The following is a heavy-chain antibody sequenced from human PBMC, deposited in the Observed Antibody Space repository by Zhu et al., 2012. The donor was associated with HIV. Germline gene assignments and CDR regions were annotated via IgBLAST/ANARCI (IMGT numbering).Heavy chain of an antibody. J-gene: IGHJ6*01. V-gene: IGHV1-2*02. CDR1: EDIFERTEL. CDR3: ARRSNLVRATKLVLDLGRAYGPSIVCLVDAVRTRTGPVRSRFRSPYGTD. Sequence: QVQLVQSGSGVKKPGASVRVSCWTSEDIFERTELIHWVRQAPGQGLEWIGWVKTVTGAVNFGSPDFRQRVSLTRDRDLFTAHMDIRGLTQGDTATYFCARRSNLVRATKLVLDLGRAYGPSIVCLVDAVRTRTGPVRSRFRSPYGTD. CDR2: VKTVTGAV. D-gene: IGHD6-13*01.